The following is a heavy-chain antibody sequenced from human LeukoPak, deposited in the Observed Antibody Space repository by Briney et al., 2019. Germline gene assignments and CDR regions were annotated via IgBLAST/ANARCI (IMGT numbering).Heavy chain of an antibody. CDR3: AGRDTTGYIPREWDYWYIDL. CDR1: GFTFSSYA. J-gene: IGHJ2*01. Sequence: PGGSLRLSCAASGFTFSSYAMHWVRQAPGKGLEWVAVISYDGSNKYYADSVKGRSTISRDNAKNSLYLQMNSLRAEDTAVYYCAGRDTTGYIPREWDYWYIDLWGRGTLVSVSS. D-gene: IGHD1-1*01. V-gene: IGHV3-30*04. CDR2: ISYDGSNK.